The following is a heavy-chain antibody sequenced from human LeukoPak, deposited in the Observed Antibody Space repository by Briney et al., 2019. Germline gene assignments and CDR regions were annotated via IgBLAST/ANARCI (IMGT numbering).Heavy chain of an antibody. J-gene: IGHJ4*02. Sequence: SETLSLTCTVSGGSISSYYWSWIRQPPGKGLEWIGYIYYSGSTNYNPSLKSRVTISVDTSKNQFSLKLSSVTAADTAVYYCARDDNRSGDYPLWGQGTLVTVSS. CDR1: GGSISSYY. CDR3: ARDDNRSGDYPL. V-gene: IGHV4-59*01. CDR2: IYYSGST. D-gene: IGHD4-17*01.